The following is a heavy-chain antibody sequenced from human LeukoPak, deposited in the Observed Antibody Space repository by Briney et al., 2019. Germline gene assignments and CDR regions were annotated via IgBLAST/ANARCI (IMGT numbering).Heavy chain of an antibody. CDR2: IKSKTDGGTT. J-gene: IGHJ4*02. Sequence: GGSLRLSCAASGFTFSNAWMSWVRQAPGKGLEWVGRIKSKTDGGTTDYAAPVKGRFTISRDDSKNTQYLQMNSLKTEDTAVYYCTTEYYYDSTQFDYWGQGTLVTVSS. D-gene: IGHD3-22*01. V-gene: IGHV3-15*01. CDR3: TTEYYYDSTQFDY. CDR1: GFTFSNAW.